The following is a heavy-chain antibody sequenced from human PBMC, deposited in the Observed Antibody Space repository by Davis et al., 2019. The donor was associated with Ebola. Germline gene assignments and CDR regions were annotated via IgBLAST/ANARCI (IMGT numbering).Heavy chain of an antibody. CDR1: GFTFSSYA. J-gene: IGHJ4*02. CDR2: IMRSGSSI. D-gene: IGHD5-24*01. CDR3: AKPRSTEMATTLFDY. V-gene: IGHV3-48*04. Sequence: GESLKISCAASGFTFSSYAMNWVRQAPGKGLEWIAYIMRSGSSIHYAASVKGRFTISRDNAKNSLYLQMNSLRAEDMALYYCAKPRSTEMATTLFDYWGQGTLVTVSS.